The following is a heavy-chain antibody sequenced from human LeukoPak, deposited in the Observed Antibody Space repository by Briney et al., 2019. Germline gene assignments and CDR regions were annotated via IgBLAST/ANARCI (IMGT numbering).Heavy chain of an antibody. CDR2: IYYSGST. CDR3: ALEVRGVRYWFDP. D-gene: IGHD3-10*01. J-gene: IGHJ5*02. Sequence: GSLRLSCAASGFTFSSYAMSWVRQAPGKGLEWIGTIYYSGSTNYNPSLKSRVTISVDTSKNQFSLKLSSVTAADTAVYYCALEVRGVRYWFDPWGQGTLVTVSS. CDR1: GFTFSSYA. V-gene: IGHV4-59*01.